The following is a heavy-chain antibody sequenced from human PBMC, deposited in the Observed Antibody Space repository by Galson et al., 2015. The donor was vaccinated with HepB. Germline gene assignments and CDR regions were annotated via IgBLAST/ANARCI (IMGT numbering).Heavy chain of an antibody. CDR2: ISYDGSNK. Sequence: LRLSCAASGFTFSSYGMHWVRQAPGKGLEWVAVISYDGSNKYYADSVKGRFTISRDNSKNTLYLQMNSLRAEDTAVYYCAKAGGTYYYGSGSYYGVDYWGQGTLVTVSS. CDR1: GFTFSSYG. V-gene: IGHV3-30*18. J-gene: IGHJ4*02. CDR3: AKAGGTYYYGSGSYYGVDY. D-gene: IGHD3-10*01.